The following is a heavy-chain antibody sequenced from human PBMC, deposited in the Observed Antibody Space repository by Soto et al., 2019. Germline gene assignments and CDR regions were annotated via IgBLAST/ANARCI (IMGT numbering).Heavy chain of an antibody. V-gene: IGHV1-2*02. CDR2: INPATGAA. Sequence: QLHLVQSGAVVKKPGASVTVSCSASGYPVTAYYMHWVRQAPGRGLEWMGGINPATGAAKYTQTFQGRVTMTRDTSTSTVLMELGGLTSEDTAVFYCARGGGVGVAGSAAFDMWGQGTLVTVSS. CDR3: ARGGGVGVAGSAAFDM. D-gene: IGHD3-3*01. CDR1: GYPVTAYY. J-gene: IGHJ3*02.